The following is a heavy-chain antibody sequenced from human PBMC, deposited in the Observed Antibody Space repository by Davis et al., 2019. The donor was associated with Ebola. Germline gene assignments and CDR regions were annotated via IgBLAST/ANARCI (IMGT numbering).Heavy chain of an antibody. Sequence: SGPTLVKPTQTLTLTCTFSGFSLSTTGVGVGWIRQPPGKALEWLALILWDDDKRFSPSLKSRLTITKDTSKNQVGLTMANMDPVDTATYYCARIPMSYYYDSSGYYHYYYYYGMDVWGKGTTVTVSS. CDR2: ILWDDDK. J-gene: IGHJ6*04. D-gene: IGHD3-22*01. V-gene: IGHV2-5*02. CDR1: GFSLSTTGVG. CDR3: ARIPMSYYYDSSGYYHYYYYYGMDV.